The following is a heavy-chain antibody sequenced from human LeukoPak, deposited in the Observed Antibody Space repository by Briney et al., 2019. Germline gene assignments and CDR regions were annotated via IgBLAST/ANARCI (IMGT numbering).Heavy chain of an antibody. CDR3: ATTGMGLTGNWFDP. CDR1: GYTFTSYG. CDR2: IIPIFGTA. J-gene: IGHJ5*02. Sequence: SVKVSCKASGYTFTSYGISWVRQAPGQGLEWMGGIIPIFGTANYAQKFQGRVTITADKSTSTAYMELSSLRSEDTAVYYCATTGMGLTGNWFDPWGQGTLVTVSS. V-gene: IGHV1-69*06. D-gene: IGHD3-9*01.